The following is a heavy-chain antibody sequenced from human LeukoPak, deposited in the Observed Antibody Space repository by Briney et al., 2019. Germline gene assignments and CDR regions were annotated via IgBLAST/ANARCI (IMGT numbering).Heavy chain of an antibody. CDR2: INWNGGST. CDR1: GFTFDDYG. CDR3: AKLDDSSAYSVVDY. V-gene: IGHV3-23*01. J-gene: IGHJ4*02. D-gene: IGHD3-22*01. Sequence: GGSLRLSCAASGFTFDDYGMSWVRQAPGKGLEWVSGINWNGGSTYYADSVKGRFTISRDNSKNTLYLQMNSLRAEDTAVYYCAKLDDSSAYSVVDYWGQGTLVTVSS.